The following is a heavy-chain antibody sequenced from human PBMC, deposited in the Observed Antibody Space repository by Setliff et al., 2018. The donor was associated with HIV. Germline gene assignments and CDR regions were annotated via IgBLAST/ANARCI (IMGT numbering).Heavy chain of an antibody. D-gene: IGHD3-10*01. Sequence: SETLSLTCTVSGGSMNNYYWDWIRQTPGKGLEWIGYIYENAYAHYTVSLRSRVTVSMDTSKNQFSLTLRSVTAADRAVYYCARAQMHRGVVSWSLYYFDYWGQGALVTVSS. CDR2: IYENAYA. CDR1: GGSMNNYY. V-gene: IGHV4-59*01. CDR3: ARAQMHRGVVSWSLYYFDY. J-gene: IGHJ4*02.